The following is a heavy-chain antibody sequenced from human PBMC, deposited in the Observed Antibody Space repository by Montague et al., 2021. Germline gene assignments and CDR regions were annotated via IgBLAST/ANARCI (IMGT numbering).Heavy chain of an antibody. CDR3: ARSLYCKGGSCYSGFDP. CDR1: GGSTSSTSYY. V-gene: IGHV4-39*01. Sequence: LSLTCTVSGGSTSSTSYYWGWIRQPPGKELEFIGVIYYNGSTYHNPSLKSRVTVSIDTSKNQFSLKLISVTAADTAVYFCARSLYCKGGSCYSGFDPWGQGTLVTVSS. CDR2: IYYNGST. D-gene: IGHD2-15*01. J-gene: IGHJ5*02.